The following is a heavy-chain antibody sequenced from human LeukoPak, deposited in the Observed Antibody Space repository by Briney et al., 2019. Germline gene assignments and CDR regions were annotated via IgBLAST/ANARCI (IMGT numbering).Heavy chain of an antibody. V-gene: IGHV3-21*01. CDR2: ISSSSSYI. J-gene: IGHJ4*02. D-gene: IGHD6-13*01. CDR3: ARDFSEYSSSWYRFDY. Sequence: GGSLRLSCAASGFTFSSYSMTWVRQAPGKGLEWVSSISSSSSYIYYADSVKGRFTISRDNAKNSLYLQMNSLRAEDTAVYYCARDFSEYSSSWYRFDYWGQGTLVTVSS. CDR1: GFTFSSYS.